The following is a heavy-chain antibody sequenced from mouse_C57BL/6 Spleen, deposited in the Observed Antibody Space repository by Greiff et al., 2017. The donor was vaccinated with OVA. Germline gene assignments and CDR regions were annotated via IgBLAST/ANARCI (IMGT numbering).Heavy chain of an antibody. D-gene: IGHD1-1*01. Sequence: QVQLQQSGAELVMPGASVKLSCKASGYTFTSYWMHWVKQRPGQGLEWIGEIDPSDSYTNYNQKFKGKSTLTVDKSSSTACMQLSSLTSEDSADYYCGRRAVGYWYFDVWGTGTTVTVSS. V-gene: IGHV1-69*01. CDR2: IDPSDSYT. CDR3: GRRAVGYWYFDV. J-gene: IGHJ1*03. CDR1: GYTFTSYW.